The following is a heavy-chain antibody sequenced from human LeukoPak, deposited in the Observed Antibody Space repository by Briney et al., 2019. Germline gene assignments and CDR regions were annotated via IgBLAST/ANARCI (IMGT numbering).Heavy chain of an antibody. CDR1: LDSISSYF. CDR2: IFSSGST. J-gene: IGHJ5*02. D-gene: IGHD3-9*01. V-gene: IGHV4-4*07. Sequence: SETLSLTRTVSLDSISSYFWNWIRQPAGKGLEWIGRIFSSGSTSYNPSLKCRVTMPIDTSKNQLHLRSGSMTAESTALYYCARMAEAEYDSESDRLDPGGEGTLVTVSS. CDR3: ARMAEAEYDSESDRLDP.